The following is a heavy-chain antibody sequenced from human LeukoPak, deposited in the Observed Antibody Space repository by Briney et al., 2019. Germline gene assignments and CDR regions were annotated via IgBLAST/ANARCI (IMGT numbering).Heavy chain of an antibody. CDR3: AREGYSSGWFPFDY. CDR2: IWYDGSNK. V-gene: IGHV3-33*01. D-gene: IGHD6-19*01. Sequence: GRSLRLSCAASGFTFSSYGMHWVRQAPGKGLEWVAVIWYDGSNKYYADSVKGRFTISRDNSKNALYLQMNSLRAEDTAVYYCAREGYSSGWFPFDYWGQGTLVTVSS. J-gene: IGHJ4*02. CDR1: GFTFSSYG.